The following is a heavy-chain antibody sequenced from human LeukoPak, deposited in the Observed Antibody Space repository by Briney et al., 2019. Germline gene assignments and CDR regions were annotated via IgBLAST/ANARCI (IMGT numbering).Heavy chain of an antibody. V-gene: IGHV3-9*01. J-gene: IGHJ4*02. CDR3: AKDNYGSGFGY. D-gene: IGHD3-10*01. CDR1: GFTFDDYA. Sequence: GGSLGLSCAASGFTFDDYAMHWVRQAPGKGLEWVSGISWNSGSIGYADSVKGRFTISRDNAKNSLYLQMNSLRAEDTALYYCAKDNYGSGFGYWGQGTLVTVSS. CDR2: ISWNSGSI.